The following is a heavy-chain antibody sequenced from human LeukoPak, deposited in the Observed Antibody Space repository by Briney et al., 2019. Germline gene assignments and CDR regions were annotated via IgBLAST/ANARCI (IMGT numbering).Heavy chain of an antibody. CDR3: AGGARYCSGGSCYFREFHY. V-gene: IGHV4-4*07. Sequence: SETLSLTCTVSGGSISSYYWSWIRQPAGKGLEWIGRIHTSGSTNYNPSLKSRVTMSVDTSKNQFSLKLSSVTAADTAVYYCAGGARYCSGGSCYFREFHYWGQGTLVTVSS. CDR1: GGSISSYY. J-gene: IGHJ4*02. D-gene: IGHD2-15*01. CDR2: IHTSGST.